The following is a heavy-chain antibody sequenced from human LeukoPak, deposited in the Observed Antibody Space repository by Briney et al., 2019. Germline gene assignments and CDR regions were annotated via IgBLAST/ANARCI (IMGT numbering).Heavy chain of an antibody. CDR2: IYYSGST. J-gene: IGHJ6*02. CDR3: ARAKVPYYYGMDV. V-gene: IGHV4-59*01. Sequence: PSETLSLTCTVSGGSISSYYWSWIRQPPGKGLEWIGYIYYSGSTNYNPSLKSRVTISVDTSKNQFSLKLSSVTAADTAVYYCARAKVPYYYGMDVWGQGTTVTVSS. CDR1: GGSISSYY.